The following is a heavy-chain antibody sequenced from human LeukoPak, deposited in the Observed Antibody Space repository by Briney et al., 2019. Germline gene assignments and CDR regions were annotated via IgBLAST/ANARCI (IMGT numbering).Heavy chain of an antibody. CDR1: GYTFTSYY. CDR3: ASITMIVGNDAFDI. CDR2: INPNSGGT. Sequence: GASVKVSCKASGYTFTSYYMHWVRQAPGQGLEWMGWINPNSGGTNYAQKFQGRVTMTRDTSISTAYMELSRLRSDDTAVYYCASITMIVGNDAFDIWGQGTMVTVSS. D-gene: IGHD3-22*01. V-gene: IGHV1-2*02. J-gene: IGHJ3*02.